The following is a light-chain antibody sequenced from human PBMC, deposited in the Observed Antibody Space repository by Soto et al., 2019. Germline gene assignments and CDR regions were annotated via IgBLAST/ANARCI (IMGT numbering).Light chain of an antibody. CDR3: QQYSSSPHS. V-gene: IGKV3-20*01. CDR2: GTS. Sequence: EIVLTQSPGTLSLFPGDRATLSCRASQSFSSSYLAWYQQKPGQAPRLLIYGTSNRATGIPDRFSGSGSGTDFTLTISRLEADDFAVYYCQQYSSSPHSFGQGTKLEIK. J-gene: IGKJ2*03. CDR1: QSFSSSY.